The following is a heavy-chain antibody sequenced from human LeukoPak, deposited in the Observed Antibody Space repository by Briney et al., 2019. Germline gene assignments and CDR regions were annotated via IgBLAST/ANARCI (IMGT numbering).Heavy chain of an antibody. CDR3: ARGGYCGGDCYGRLYYYYGMDV. CDR2: MCYSGRT. J-gene: IGHJ6*02. D-gene: IGHD2-21*02. CDR1: GGSISSYY. V-gene: IGHV4-59*01. Sequence: SETLSLTCTVSGGSISSYYWSWIRQPPGKGLEWIGYMCYSGRTNYNPSLKSRVTLSVDTSKNQFSLKLSSVTAADTAVYYCARGGYCGGDCYGRLYYYYGMDVWGQGTTVTVSS.